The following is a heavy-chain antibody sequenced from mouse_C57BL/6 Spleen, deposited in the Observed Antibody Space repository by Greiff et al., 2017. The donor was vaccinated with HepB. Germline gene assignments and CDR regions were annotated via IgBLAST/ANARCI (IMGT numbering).Heavy chain of an antibody. Sequence: EVQLQQSGPELVKPGASVKISCKASGYSFTDYNMNWVKQSNGKSLEWIGGINPNYGTTSYNQKFKGKATLTVYQSSSTAYMQLNSLTSEDSAVYYCAREGNYYAYDDAPYYAIDYWGQGTSVTVSS. D-gene: IGHD2-2*01. CDR2: INPNYGTT. V-gene: IGHV1-39*01. CDR1: GYSFTDYN. J-gene: IGHJ4*01. CDR3: AREGNYYAYDDAPYYAIDY.